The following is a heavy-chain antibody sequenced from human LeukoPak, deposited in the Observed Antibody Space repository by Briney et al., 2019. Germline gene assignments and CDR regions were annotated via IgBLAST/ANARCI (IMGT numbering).Heavy chain of an antibody. CDR1: GFTFSSYW. CDR2: IKQDGSEK. V-gene: IGHV3-7*03. J-gene: IGHJ4*02. D-gene: IGHD5-18*01. CDR3: ARVSARVNYGYRDY. Sequence: GGSLRLSCAASGFTFSSYWMSWVRQAPGKGLEWVANIKQDGSEKYYVDSVKGRFTISRDNAKNSLYLQMNSLRAEDTAVYYCARVSARVNYGYRDYWGQGTQVTVSS.